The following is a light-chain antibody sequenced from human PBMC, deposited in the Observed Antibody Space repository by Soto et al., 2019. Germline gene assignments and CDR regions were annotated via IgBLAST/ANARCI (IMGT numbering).Light chain of an antibody. V-gene: IGLV2-14*01. Sequence: QSVLTQPASVSGSPGQSITISCTGTSSDVGCYNYVSWYQQHPGKAPKLMIYEVSNRPSGVSNRFSGSKSGNTASLTISGLQAEDEADYYCSSYTSSSTGVFGGGTKVTVL. CDR3: SSYTSSSTGV. CDR1: SSDVGCYNY. CDR2: EVS. J-gene: IGLJ2*01.